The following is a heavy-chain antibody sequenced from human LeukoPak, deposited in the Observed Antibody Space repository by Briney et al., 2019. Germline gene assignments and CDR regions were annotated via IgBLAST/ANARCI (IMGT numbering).Heavy chain of an antibody. CDR2: INQDGGVQ. Sequence: GGSLRLSCAASGFTFSSHWMNWVRQAPGKGLEWVANINQDGGVQYYVDSVKGRFTISRDNAESSLYLQMNSLRAEDTAVYYCARGMTVAANWFDPWGQGTLVTVSS. CDR3: ARGMTVAANWFDP. V-gene: IGHV3-7*04. J-gene: IGHJ5*02. CDR1: GFTFSSHW. D-gene: IGHD6-19*01.